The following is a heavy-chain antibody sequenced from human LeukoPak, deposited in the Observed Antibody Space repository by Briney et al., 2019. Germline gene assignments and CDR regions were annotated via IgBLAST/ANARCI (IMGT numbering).Heavy chain of an antibody. CDR3: ARRVPGRSGNWFDP. CDR1: GGSISNNDYF. J-gene: IGHJ5*02. Sequence: SETLSLTCTVSGGSISNNDYFWGWIRQPAGKGLEWIGSMNYGGSTHDNPSLKSRVTISVDTSKNQVSLKLSSVTAADTAVYYCARRVPGRSGNWFDPWGQGTLVTVSS. D-gene: IGHD2-2*01. CDR2: MNYGGST. V-gene: IGHV4-39*01.